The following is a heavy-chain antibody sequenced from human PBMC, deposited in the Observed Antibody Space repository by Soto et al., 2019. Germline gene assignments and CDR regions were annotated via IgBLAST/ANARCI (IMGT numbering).Heavy chain of an antibody. J-gene: IGHJ3*02. CDR1: GYTFTGYY. D-gene: IGHD6-13*01. CDR2: INPNSGGT. CDR3: ARVIAAAGLDAFDI. V-gene: IGHV1-2*04. Sequence: ASVKVSCKASGYTFTGYYMHWVRQAPGQGLEWMGWINPNSGGTNYAQKFQGWVTMTRDTSISTAYMELSRLRSDDTAVYYCARVIAAAGLDAFDIWGQGTMVTVSS.